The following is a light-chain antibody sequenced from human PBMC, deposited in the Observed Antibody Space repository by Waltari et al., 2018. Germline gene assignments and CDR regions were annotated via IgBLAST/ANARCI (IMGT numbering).Light chain of an antibody. V-gene: IGLV2-23*02. CDR2: EVS. CDR1: CSAIGFYDI. Sequence: QSALTQPASVSGPPGPSITMSCPGTCSAIGFYDIVSWYQQHPGNDPQLFIPEVSNQPAGVSNRVSGSKSGNTASLTVSGLQAEDEADYYCCAHAGGRTWVFGGGTKLSVL. J-gene: IGLJ3*02. CDR3: CAHAGGRTWV.